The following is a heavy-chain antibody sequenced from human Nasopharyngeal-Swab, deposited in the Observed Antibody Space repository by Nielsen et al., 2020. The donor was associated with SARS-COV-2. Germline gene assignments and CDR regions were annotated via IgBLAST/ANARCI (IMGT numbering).Heavy chain of an antibody. CDR3: ASSYYYDSSGYSKGIAEYFQH. CDR2: IYYSGST. CDR1: GGSISSYY. J-gene: IGHJ1*01. V-gene: IGHV4-59*01. Sequence: SETLSLTCTVSGGSISSYYWSWIRQPPGQGLEWIGYIYYSGSTNYNPSLKSRVTISVDTSKNQFSLKLSSVTAADTAVYYCASSYYYDSSGYSKGIAEYFQHWGQGTLVTVSS. D-gene: IGHD3-22*01.